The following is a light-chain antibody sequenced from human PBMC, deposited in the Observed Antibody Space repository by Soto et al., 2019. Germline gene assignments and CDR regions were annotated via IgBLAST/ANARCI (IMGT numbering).Light chain of an antibody. Sequence: IVFTQSPCTLSLSPGERATLSCRASQSVSNNYLAWYQQKPGQAPRLLIYGASNRATGIPDRFSGSGSGTDFTLTISRLEPEDFAVYYCQQRSNWPITFGQGTRLEIK. CDR3: QQRSNWPIT. J-gene: IGKJ5*01. CDR2: GAS. CDR1: QSVSNNY. V-gene: IGKV3D-20*02.